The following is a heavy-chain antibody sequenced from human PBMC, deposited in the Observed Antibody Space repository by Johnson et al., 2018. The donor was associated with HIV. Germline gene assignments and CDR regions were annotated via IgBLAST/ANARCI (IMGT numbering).Heavy chain of an antibody. CDR2: ISDDGNNK. V-gene: IGHV3-30-3*01. Sequence: QVQLVESGGGVVQPGRSLRLSCAVSGFTFSKYAIHWVRQAPGKGPEWVARISDDGNNKYYADSVEGRFTISRDNSKNTLYLQMNNLQTEDTGLYYCAKDGGKWSSSFDVWGQGTMVSVSS. J-gene: IGHJ3*01. D-gene: IGHD2-8*01. CDR3: AKDGGKWSSSFDV. CDR1: GFTFSKYA.